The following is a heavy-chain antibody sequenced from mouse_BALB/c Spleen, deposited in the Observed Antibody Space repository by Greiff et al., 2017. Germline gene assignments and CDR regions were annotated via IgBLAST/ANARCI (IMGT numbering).Heavy chain of an antibody. J-gene: IGHJ3*01. Sequence: VKLMESGAELAKPGASVKMSCKASGYTFTSYWMHWVKQRPGQGLEWIGYINPSTGYTEYNQKFKDKATLTADKSSSTAYMQLSSLTSEDSAVYYCARSRITTGFAYWGQGTLVTVSA. CDR1: GYTFTSYW. CDR3: ARSRITTGFAY. V-gene: IGHV1-7*01. CDR2: INPSTGYT. D-gene: IGHD2-4*01.